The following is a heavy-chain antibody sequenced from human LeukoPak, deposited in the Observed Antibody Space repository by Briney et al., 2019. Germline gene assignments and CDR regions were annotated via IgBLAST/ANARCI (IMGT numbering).Heavy chain of an antibody. V-gene: IGHV1-69*06. CDR2: IIPIFGTA. J-gene: IGHJ3*02. CDR1: GDTFSNFA. D-gene: IGHD3-22*01. Sequence: RASVKVSCKASGDTFSNFAISWVRQAPGQGLEWMGGIIPIFGTANYARKFKGRVTVTADKSTSTAYMELSSLRSEDTAVYSCARKANSSGYYYAGAFDIWGQGTMVTVSS. CDR3: ARKANSSGYYYAGAFDI.